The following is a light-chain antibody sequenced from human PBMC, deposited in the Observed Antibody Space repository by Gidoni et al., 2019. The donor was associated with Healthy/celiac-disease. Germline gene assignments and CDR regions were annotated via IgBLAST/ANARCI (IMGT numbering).Light chain of an antibody. V-gene: IGKV1-39*01. Sequence: DIQMTQSPSYLSASVGDRVTITCRASQSISSYLNWYQQKPGTDPKLLIYAASSLQSGVPSRLSGSGSGTDFTLTISSLQPEDFATYYCQQSYSTLGTFGQGTKLEIK. CDR1: QSISSY. CDR3: QQSYSTLGT. J-gene: IGKJ2*02. CDR2: AAS.